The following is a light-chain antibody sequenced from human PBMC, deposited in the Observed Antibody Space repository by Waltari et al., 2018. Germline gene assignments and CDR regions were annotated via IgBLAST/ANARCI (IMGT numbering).Light chain of an antibody. CDR2: EVT. CDR3: SSHGGRDNFYV. CDR1: SRDIGCSAP. V-gene: IGLV2-8*01. J-gene: IGLJ1*01. Sequence: QSALTQPPSASGPLGQSVTIPCTGTSRDIGCSAPVSWYQQHPDKAPKLMIYEVTKRPSGVPDRFSGSKSGNTASLTVSGLQAEDEADYYCSSHGGRDNFYVFGTGTKVTVL.